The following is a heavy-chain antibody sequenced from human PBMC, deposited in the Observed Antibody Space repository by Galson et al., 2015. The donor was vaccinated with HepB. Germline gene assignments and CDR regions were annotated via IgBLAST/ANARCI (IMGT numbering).Heavy chain of an antibody. CDR3: ARDGSSGWKGEDYYYYGMDV. V-gene: IGHV3-66*01. D-gene: IGHD6-19*01. J-gene: IGHJ6*02. CDR2: IYSGGST. CDR1: GFTVSSNY. Sequence: SLRLSCAASGFTVSSNYMSWVRQAPGKGLEWVSVIYSGGSTYYADSVKGRFTISRDNSKNTLYLQMNSLRAEDTAVYYCARDGSSGWKGEDYYYYGMDVWGQGTTVTVSS.